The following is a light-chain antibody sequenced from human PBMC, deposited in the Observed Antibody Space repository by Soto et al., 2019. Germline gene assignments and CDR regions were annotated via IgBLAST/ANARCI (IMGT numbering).Light chain of an antibody. Sequence: EIVMTQSPATMSVSPWYTATLSCMASHSVSSSLAWYQQIPGQAPRLLIYDASTTDTGIPARFGGSGSGTEFTLTISRLQSEAFAVYYGQQYNNWPPLTFGGGPEVELK. V-gene: IGKV3-15*01. CDR1: HSVSSS. CDR2: DAS. J-gene: IGKJ4*01. CDR3: QQYNNWPPLT.